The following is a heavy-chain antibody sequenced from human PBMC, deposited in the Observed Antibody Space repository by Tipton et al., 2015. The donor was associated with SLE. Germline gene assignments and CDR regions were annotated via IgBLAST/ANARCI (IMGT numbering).Heavy chain of an antibody. D-gene: IGHD6-13*01. J-gene: IGHJ5*02. V-gene: IGHV4-31*03. CDR3: ARHRTYSSSWDGYNWFDP. CDR1: GGSMSSGPYY. CDR2: IYYSGST. Sequence: TLSLTCTVSGGSMSSGPYYWSWIRQHPGKGLEWIGNIYYSGSTYYNPSLKSRVTISVDTSKNQFSLKLSSVTAADTAVYYCARHRTYSSSWDGYNWFDPWGQGTLVTVSS.